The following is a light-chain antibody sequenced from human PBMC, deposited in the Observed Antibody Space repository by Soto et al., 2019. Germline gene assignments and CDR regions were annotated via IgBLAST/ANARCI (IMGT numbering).Light chain of an antibody. J-gene: IGKJ4*01. CDR2: RAS. V-gene: IGKV3-15*01. Sequence: IPLTQSPATVSVSPGETVTLSCRASQNIYSNLGRYQQRPGQAPRLIIYRASTRATGIPARFSGSGSGTEFTLTISSLQSEDFAVYYCQQYNNWPQLTFGGGTKVDIK. CDR3: QQYNNWPQLT. CDR1: QNIYSN.